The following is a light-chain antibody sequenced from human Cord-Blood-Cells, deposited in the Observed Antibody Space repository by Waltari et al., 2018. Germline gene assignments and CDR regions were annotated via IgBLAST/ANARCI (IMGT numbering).Light chain of an antibody. CDR2: EVS. CDR1: SSAVGGSNY. V-gene: IGLV2-14*01. CDR3: SSYTSSSTWV. Sequence: QSALTQPASVSGSPGQSITISCTGTSSAVGGSNYVSWYQPHPGKAPKLMIYEVSNRPSGVSNRFSGSKSGNTASLTISGLQAEDEADYYCSSYTSSSTWVFGGGTKLTVL. J-gene: IGLJ3*02.